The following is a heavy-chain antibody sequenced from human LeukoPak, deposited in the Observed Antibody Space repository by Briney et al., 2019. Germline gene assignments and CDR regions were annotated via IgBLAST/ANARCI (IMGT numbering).Heavy chain of an antibody. D-gene: IGHD3-3*01. J-gene: IGHJ4*02. CDR2: IGTAGDT. Sequence: GGSLRLSCAASGFTFSSYDMHWVRQATGKGLEWVSVIGTAGDTYYPGSVKGRFTISRENAKNSLYLQMNSLRAEDTAVYYCARDRGGAYDFWSGYYTGYFDYWGQGTLVPVSS. CDR1: GFTFSSYD. V-gene: IGHV3-13*01. CDR3: ARDRGGAYDFWSGYYTGYFDY.